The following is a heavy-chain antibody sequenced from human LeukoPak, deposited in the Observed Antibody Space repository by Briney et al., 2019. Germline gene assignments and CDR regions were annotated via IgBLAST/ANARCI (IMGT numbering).Heavy chain of an antibody. CDR1: GFTFSSYG. Sequence: GRSLRLSCAASGFTFSSYGMHWVRQTPGMGLEWVAVISYDGSNKYYADSVKGRFTISRDNSKNTLYLQMNSLRAEDTAVYYCAKDDFGDYGDAFEICGQGTMVTVSS. CDR2: ISYDGSNK. CDR3: AKDDFGDYGDAFEI. J-gene: IGHJ3*02. D-gene: IGHD4-17*01. V-gene: IGHV3-30*18.